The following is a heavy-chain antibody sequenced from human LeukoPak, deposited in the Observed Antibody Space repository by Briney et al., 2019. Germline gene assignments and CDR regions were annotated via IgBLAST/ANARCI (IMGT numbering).Heavy chain of an antibody. J-gene: IGHJ6*02. D-gene: IGHD3-9*01. CDR1: GYTFTGYY. V-gene: IGHV1-8*02. CDR2: MNPNSGNT. CDR3: ARIKTGRYFDWLTAGQYGMDV. Sequence: GASVKVSCKASGYTFTGYYMHWVRQAPGQGLEWMGWMNPNSGNTGYAQKFQGRVTMTRNTSISTAYMELSSLRSEDTAVYYCARIKTGRYFDWLTAGQYGMDVWGQGTTVTVSS.